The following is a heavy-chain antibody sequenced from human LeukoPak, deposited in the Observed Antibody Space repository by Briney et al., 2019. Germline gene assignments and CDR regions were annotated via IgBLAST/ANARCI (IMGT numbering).Heavy chain of an antibody. V-gene: IGHV4-34*10. CDR2: IYYNGET. CDR1: GGSFSGYY. D-gene: IGHD4-17*01. Sequence: PLETLSLTCAVYGGSFSGYYWSWIRQPPGKGLEWIGYIYYNGETKYNPSLESRVTMSVDLSVNQFSLRLNSVTDMDTAIYYCARYSRRGDYMLDYWGQGTLVTVSS. CDR3: ARYSRRGDYMLDY. J-gene: IGHJ4*02.